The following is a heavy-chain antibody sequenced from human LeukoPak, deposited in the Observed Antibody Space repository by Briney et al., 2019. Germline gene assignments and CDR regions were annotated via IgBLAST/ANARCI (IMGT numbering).Heavy chain of an antibody. CDR3: AKDHGAGAVAGTFWFDP. J-gene: IGHJ5*02. CDR1: GFTFDDYA. CDR2: ISWNSGSI. V-gene: IGHV3-9*01. D-gene: IGHD6-19*01. Sequence: GGSLRLSCAASGFTFDDYAMHWVRQAPGKGLEWVSGISWNSGSIGYADSVKGRFTISRDNAKNSLYLQMNSLRAEDTALYYCAKDHGAGAVAGTFWFDPWGQGTLVTVSS.